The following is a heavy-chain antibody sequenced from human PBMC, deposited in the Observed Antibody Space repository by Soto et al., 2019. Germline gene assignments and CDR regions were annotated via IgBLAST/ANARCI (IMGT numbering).Heavy chain of an antibody. CDR2: INAGFGNA. V-gene: IGHV1-3*01. CDR3: ARGVAARAFGGYYYGMDV. Sequence: ASVKVSCTASGYTFTSYAMHWVRQAPGQRLEWMGWINAGFGNANYAQKFQGRVTITADESTSTAYMELSSLRSEDTAVYYCARGVAARAFGGYYYGMDVWGQGTTVTVSS. CDR1: GYTFTSYA. D-gene: IGHD6-6*01. J-gene: IGHJ6*02.